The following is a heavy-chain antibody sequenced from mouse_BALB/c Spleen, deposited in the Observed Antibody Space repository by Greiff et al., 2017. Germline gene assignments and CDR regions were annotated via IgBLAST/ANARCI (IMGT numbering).Heavy chain of an antibody. D-gene: IGHD3-1*01. CDR1: GYTFTDYA. Sequence: VQLQQSGAELVRPGVSVKISCKGSGYTFTDYAMHWVKQSHAKSLEWIGVISTYYGDASYNQKFKGKATMTVDKSSSTAYMELARLTSEDSAIYYCARTRNSSGYEFAYWGQGTLVTVSA. J-gene: IGHJ3*01. V-gene: IGHV1S137*01. CDR2: ISTYYGDA. CDR3: ARTRNSSGYEFAY.